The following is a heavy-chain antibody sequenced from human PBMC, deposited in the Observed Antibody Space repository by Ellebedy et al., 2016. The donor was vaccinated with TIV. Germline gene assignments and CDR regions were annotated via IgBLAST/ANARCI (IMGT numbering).Heavy chain of an antibody. CDR3: ARDQGEWLRHNGMDV. CDR1: GFTFSSYA. V-gene: IGHV3-30-3*01. CDR2: ISYDGSNK. J-gene: IGHJ6*02. D-gene: IGHD3-10*01. Sequence: GESLKISCAASGFTFSSYAMHWVRQAPGKGLEWVAVISYDGSNKHYADSVKGRFTISRDNAKNSLYLQMSSLRAEDTAVDYCARDQGEWLRHNGMDVWGQGTTVTVSS.